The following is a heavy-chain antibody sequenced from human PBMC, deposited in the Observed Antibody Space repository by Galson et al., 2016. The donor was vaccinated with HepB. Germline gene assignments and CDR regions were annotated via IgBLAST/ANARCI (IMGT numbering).Heavy chain of an antibody. CDR1: GFTFSSNG. J-gene: IGHJ4*02. D-gene: IGHD6-13*01. CDR2: ISYDGSNK. CDR3: ANIAIVAAGDY. Sequence: SLRLSCAASGFTFSSNGMHWVRQAPGKGLEWVASISYDGSNKYYSDSVNGRFTISRDNSKNTLYLQMNSLRPEDTAVYYCANIAIVAAGDYWGQGTLVTVSS. V-gene: IGHV3-30*18.